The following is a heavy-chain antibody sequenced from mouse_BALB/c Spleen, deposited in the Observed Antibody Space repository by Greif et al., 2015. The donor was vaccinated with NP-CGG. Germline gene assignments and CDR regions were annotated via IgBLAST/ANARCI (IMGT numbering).Heavy chain of an antibody. D-gene: IGHD1-1*01. Sequence: QVQLKESGAELVKPGASVKMSCKASGYTFTSYWMHWVKQRPGQGLEWIGVIDPSDSYTSYNQKFKGKATLTVDTSSSTAYMQLSSLTSEDSAVYYCTTYYYGTSYYCDYWGQGTTLTVSS. CDR2: IDPSDSYT. CDR3: TTYYYGTSYYCDY. J-gene: IGHJ2*01. V-gene: IGHV1S127*01. CDR1: GYTFTSYW.